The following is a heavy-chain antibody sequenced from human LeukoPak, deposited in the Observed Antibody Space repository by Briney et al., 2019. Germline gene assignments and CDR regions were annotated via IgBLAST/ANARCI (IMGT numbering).Heavy chain of an antibody. J-gene: IGHJ4*02. Sequence: PGGSLRLSCAASGFTFSSYAMHWVRQAPGKGLEWVAVISYDGSNKYYADSVKGRFTIYRDNSKNTLYPQMNSLRAEDTAVYYCARDQKAAGSGWSLAFDYWGQGTLVTVSS. D-gene: IGHD6-19*01. CDR1: GFTFSSYA. CDR3: ARDQKAAGSGWSLAFDY. CDR2: ISYDGSNK. V-gene: IGHV3-30-3*01.